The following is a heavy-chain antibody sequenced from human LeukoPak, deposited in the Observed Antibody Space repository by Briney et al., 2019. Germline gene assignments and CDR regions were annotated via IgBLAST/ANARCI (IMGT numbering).Heavy chain of an antibody. CDR1: GGSISSSNW. J-gene: IGHJ4*02. CDR3: ARDRGAAAGIDY. D-gene: IGHD6-13*01. Sequence: SETLSLTCAVSGGSISSSNWWSWVRQPPGKGLEWIGEIYHSGSTNYNPSLKSRVTISVGKSKNQCSLKLSSVTAADTAVYYCARDRGAAAGIDYWGQGTLVTVSS. V-gene: IGHV4-4*02. CDR2: IYHSGST.